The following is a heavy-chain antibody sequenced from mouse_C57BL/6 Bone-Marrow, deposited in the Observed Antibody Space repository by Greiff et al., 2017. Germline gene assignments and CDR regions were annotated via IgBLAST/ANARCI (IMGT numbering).Heavy chain of an antibody. Sequence: EVQGVESGGGLVQPGGSLKLSCAASGFTFSDYGMAWVRQAPRQGPEWVAFISNLAYSSYYADTVTGRFTISRENAKNTLYLEMSSLRSEDTAMYYCARRAYGSSWYFDVWGTGTTVTVSS. CDR1: GFTFSDYG. CDR2: ISNLAYSS. V-gene: IGHV5-15*01. D-gene: IGHD1-1*01. CDR3: ARRAYGSSWYFDV. J-gene: IGHJ1*03.